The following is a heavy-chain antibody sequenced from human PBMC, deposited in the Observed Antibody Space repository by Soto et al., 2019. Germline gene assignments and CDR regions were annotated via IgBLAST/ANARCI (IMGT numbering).Heavy chain of an antibody. V-gene: IGHV4-34*01. CDR2: INHSGST. J-gene: IGHJ6*02. CDR1: GGSFSGYY. Sequence: SETLSLTCAVYGGSFSGYYWSWSRQPPGKGLEWIGEINHSGSTNYNPSLKSRVTISVDTSKNQFSLKLSSVTAADTAVYYCARGQRGYSYGLYYYYYGVDVWGQGTTVTVSS. D-gene: IGHD5-18*01. CDR3: ARGQRGYSYGLYYYYYGVDV.